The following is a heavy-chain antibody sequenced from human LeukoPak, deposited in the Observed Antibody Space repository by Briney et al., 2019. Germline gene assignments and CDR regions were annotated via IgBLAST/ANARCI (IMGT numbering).Heavy chain of an antibody. CDR1: GASFNDYY. J-gene: IGHJ5*02. Sequence: SETLSLTCAVYGASFNDYYWSWIRHSPTKGLEWMGEVNHSGSAKYNPSLKSRVTISADKSKNQFFLRLSPVAAADSGVYYCARERASNNHDNWFDPWGQGTLVTVSS. CDR3: ARERASNNHDNWFDP. V-gene: IGHV4-34*01. CDR2: VNHSGSA.